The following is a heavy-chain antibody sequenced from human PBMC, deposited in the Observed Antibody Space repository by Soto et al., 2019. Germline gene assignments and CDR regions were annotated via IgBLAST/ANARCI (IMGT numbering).Heavy chain of an antibody. CDR2: ISSSSSYI. CDR3: AKDLPDFSPGFNGMDV. Sequence: GGSLRLSCAASGFTFSSYSMNWVRQAPGKGLEWVSSISSSSSYIYYADSVKGRFTISRDNAKNSLYLQMNSLRAEDTAVYYCAKDLPDFSPGFNGMDVWGQGSTVTVSS. D-gene: IGHD3-10*01. V-gene: IGHV3-21*01. CDR1: GFTFSSYS. J-gene: IGHJ6*02.